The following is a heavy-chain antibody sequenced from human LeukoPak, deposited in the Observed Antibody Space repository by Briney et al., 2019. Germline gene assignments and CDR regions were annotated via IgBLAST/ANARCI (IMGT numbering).Heavy chain of an antibody. J-gene: IGHJ4*02. Sequence: GRSLRLSCAASGFTFSSYAMHWVRQAPGKGLEWVAVISYDGSNKYYADSVKGRFTISRDNSKNTLYLQMNSLRAEDTAVYYCARDVTNFYYDSSGYYRTAFGYWGQGTLVTVSS. CDR1: GFTFSSYA. CDR3: ARDVTNFYYDSSGYYRTAFGY. D-gene: IGHD3-22*01. V-gene: IGHV3-30*04. CDR2: ISYDGSNK.